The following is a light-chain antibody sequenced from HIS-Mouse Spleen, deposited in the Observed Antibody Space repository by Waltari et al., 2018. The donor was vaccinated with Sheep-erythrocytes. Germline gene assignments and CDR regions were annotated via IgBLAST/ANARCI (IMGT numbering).Light chain of an antibody. Sequence: QSALTQPRSVSRSPGQSVTISSTGTSSDVGGYNYVSGYQQHPGKAPKLMIYDVSKRPSGVPDRFSGSKSGNTASLTISGLQAEDEADYYCCSYAGSYNHVFATGTKVTV. J-gene: IGLJ1*01. CDR2: DVS. CDR3: CSYAGSYNHV. V-gene: IGLV2-11*01. CDR1: SSDVGGYNY.